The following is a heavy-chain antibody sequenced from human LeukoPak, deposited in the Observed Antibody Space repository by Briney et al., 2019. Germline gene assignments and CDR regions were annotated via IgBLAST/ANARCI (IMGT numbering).Heavy chain of an antibody. CDR1: GRSFSGYY. J-gene: IGHJ4*02. Sequence: SETLSLTCAVYGRSFSGYYWSWIRQPPGKGLEWIGEINHSGSTNYNPSLKSRVTISVDTSKNQFSLKLSSVTAADTAVYYCARLAYYDFWSGYPTTFDYWGQGTLVTVSS. CDR2: INHSGST. CDR3: ARLAYYDFWSGYPTTFDY. V-gene: IGHV4-34*01. D-gene: IGHD3-3*01.